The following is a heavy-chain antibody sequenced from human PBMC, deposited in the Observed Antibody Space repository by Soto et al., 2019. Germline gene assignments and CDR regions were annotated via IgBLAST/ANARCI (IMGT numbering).Heavy chain of an antibody. J-gene: IGHJ4*02. CDR2: IYYSGST. V-gene: IGHV4-30-4*01. CDR1: GGSISSGDYY. CDR3: ARGYGSWERASITMVRGVISCPLCYFDY. D-gene: IGHD3-10*01. Sequence: SETLSLTCTVSGGSISSGDYYWSWIRQPPGKGLEWIGYIYYSGSTYYNPSLKSRVTISVDTSKNQFSLRLSSVTAADTAVYYCARGYGSWERASITMVRGVISCPLCYFDYWGQGTLVTVSS.